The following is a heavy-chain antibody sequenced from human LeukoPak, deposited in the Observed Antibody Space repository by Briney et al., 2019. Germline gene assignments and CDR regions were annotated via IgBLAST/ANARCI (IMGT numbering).Heavy chain of an antibody. CDR2: ISGSGGST. CDR3: AKVPYGDYRDYFDY. CDR1: GFTFSSYS. J-gene: IGHJ4*02. Sequence: GGSLRLSCAASGFTFSSYSMNWVRQAPGKGLEWVSAISGSGGSTYYADSVKGRFTISRDNSKNTLYLQMNSLRAEDTAVYYCAKVPYGDYRDYFDYWGQGTLVTVSS. D-gene: IGHD4-17*01. V-gene: IGHV3-23*01.